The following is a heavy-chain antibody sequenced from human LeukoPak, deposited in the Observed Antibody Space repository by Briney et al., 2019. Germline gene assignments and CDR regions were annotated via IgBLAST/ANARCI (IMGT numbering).Heavy chain of an antibody. V-gene: IGHV3-49*04. CDR2: IRSKAYGGTT. CDR3: LLYCGSSTCYFPLIDY. Sequence: GRSLRLSCTASGFTIGEYGMSWVRQAPGKGLEWVGLIRSKAYGGTTEYAASVRGRFTISRDDPKSIAYLQMNSLKTEDTAAYYCLLYCGSSTCYFPLIDYWGQGTLVTVSS. J-gene: IGHJ4*02. D-gene: IGHD2-2*01. CDR1: GFTIGEYG.